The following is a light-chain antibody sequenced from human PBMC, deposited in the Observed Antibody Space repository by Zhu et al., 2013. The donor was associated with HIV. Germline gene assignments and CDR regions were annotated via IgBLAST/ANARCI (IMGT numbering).Light chain of an antibody. Sequence: EIVMTQSPATLSVSPGDRATLSCRASQSVSSNLAWYQQKPGQAPRLLIYGASTRATGIPARFSGSGSGTEFTLTISTLQSEDFAVFYCQQYGDSPFTFGQGTRLEIK. CDR1: QSVSSN. CDR3: QQYGDSPFT. V-gene: IGKV3-15*01. CDR2: GAS. J-gene: IGKJ5*01.